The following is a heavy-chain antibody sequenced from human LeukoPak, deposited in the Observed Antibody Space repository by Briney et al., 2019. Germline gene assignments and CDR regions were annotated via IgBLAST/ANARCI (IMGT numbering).Heavy chain of an antibody. Sequence: SVTVSFTASGCTFISYAISWVRQAPGQGLEWMGGVIPIFGTANYAQKFQGRVTITADKSPRTAYMELSSLRSEDTAVYYCARSGRSSLEVAFDIWGQGTMVTVSS. CDR3: ARSGRSSLEVAFDI. CDR1: GCTFISYA. V-gene: IGHV1-69*06. J-gene: IGHJ3*02. D-gene: IGHD3-10*01. CDR2: VIPIFGTA.